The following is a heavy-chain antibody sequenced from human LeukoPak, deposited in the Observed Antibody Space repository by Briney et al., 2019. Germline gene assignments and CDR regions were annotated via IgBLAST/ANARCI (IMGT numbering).Heavy chain of an antibody. CDR2: INPNSGGT. CDR3: ARDLVVVAAPYYYYGMEV. Sequence: ASVKVSCKASGYTFTGYYMHWVRQAPGQGLEWMGWINPNSGGTNYAQKFQGRVTMTRDTSISTGYMELSRLRSDDTAVYYCARDLVVVAAPYYYYGMEVWGQGTTVTVSS. D-gene: IGHD2-15*01. V-gene: IGHV1-2*02. J-gene: IGHJ6*02. CDR1: GYTFTGYY.